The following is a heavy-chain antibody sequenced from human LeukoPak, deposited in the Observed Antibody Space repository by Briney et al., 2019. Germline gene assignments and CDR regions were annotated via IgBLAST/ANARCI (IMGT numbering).Heavy chain of an antibody. CDR3: ARAYSSGWRPGPHDY. V-gene: IGHV4-34*01. J-gene: IGHJ4*02. D-gene: IGHD6-19*01. CDR1: GGSFSGCY. Sequence: SETLSLTCAVYGGSFSGCYWSWIRQPPGKGLEWIGEINHSGSTNYNPSLKSRVTISVDTSKNQFSLKLSSVTAADTAVYYCARAYSSGWRPGPHDYWGQGTLVTVSS. CDR2: INHSGST.